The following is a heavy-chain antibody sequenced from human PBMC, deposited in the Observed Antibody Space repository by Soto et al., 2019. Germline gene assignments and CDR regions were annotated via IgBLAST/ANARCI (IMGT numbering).Heavy chain of an antibody. CDR1: GYSFTSYW. D-gene: IGHD6-13*01. V-gene: IGHV5-51*01. CDR3: ARRRDRVAAAAPYYYYGMDV. Sequence: GESLKISCKVSGYSFTSYWIGWLRQMPGKVLEWMGIIYPGDSDTRYSPSFQGQVTISADKSISTAYLQWSSLKASDTAMYYCARRRDRVAAAAPYYYYGMDVWGQGTTVTVSS. J-gene: IGHJ6*01. CDR2: IYPGDSDT.